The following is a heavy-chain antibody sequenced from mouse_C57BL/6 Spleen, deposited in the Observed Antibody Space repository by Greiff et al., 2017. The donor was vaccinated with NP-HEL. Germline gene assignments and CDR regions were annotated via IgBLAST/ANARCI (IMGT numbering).Heavy chain of an antibody. CDR3: ARSGDDLYWYFDV. J-gene: IGHJ1*03. D-gene: IGHD3-1*01. CDR2: IYPRDGST. CDR1: GYTFTSYD. V-gene: IGHV1-85*01. Sequence: VQLQQSGPELVKPGASVKLSCKASGYTFTSYDINWVKQRPGQGLEWIGWIYPRDGSTKYNEKFKGKATLTVDTSSSTAYMELHSLTSEDSAVYFCARSGDDLYWYFDVWGTGTTVTVSS.